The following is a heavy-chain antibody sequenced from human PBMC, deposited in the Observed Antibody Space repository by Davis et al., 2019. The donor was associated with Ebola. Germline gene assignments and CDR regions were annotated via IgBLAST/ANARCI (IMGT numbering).Heavy chain of an antibody. CDR3: ARAGSSWSYFDY. J-gene: IGHJ4*02. Sequence: SETLSLTCAVYGGSFSGYYWSWIRQPPGKGLEWIGEINHSGSTNYNPSLKSRVTISVDKSKNQFSLKLSSVTAADTAVYYCARAGSSWSYFDYWGQGTLVTVSS. D-gene: IGHD6-13*01. V-gene: IGHV4-34*01. CDR1: GGSFSGYY. CDR2: INHSGST.